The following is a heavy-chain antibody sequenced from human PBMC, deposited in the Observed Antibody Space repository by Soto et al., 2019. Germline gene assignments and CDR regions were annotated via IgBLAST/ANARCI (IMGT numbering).Heavy chain of an antibody. CDR3: AKHIAAAGQASYYYYYGMDV. V-gene: IGHV3-23*01. Sequence: EVQLLESGGGLVQPGGSLRLSCAASGFTFSSYAMSWVRQAPGKGLEWVSAISGSGGSTYYADSVKGRFTISRDNSKNTLYLQMNSLRAEETAVYYCAKHIAAAGQASYYYYYGMDVWGQGTTVTVSS. CDR1: GFTFSSYA. J-gene: IGHJ6*02. CDR2: ISGSGGST. D-gene: IGHD6-13*01.